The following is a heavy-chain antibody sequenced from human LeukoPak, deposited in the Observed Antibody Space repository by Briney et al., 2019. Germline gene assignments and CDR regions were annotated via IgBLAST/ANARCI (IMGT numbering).Heavy chain of an antibody. V-gene: IGHV1-69*13. Sequence: ASVKVSCKASGYTFTSYDINWVRQAPGQGLEWMGGIIPIFGTANYAQKFQGRVTITADESTSTAYMELSSLRSEDTAVYYCTRDARHRYCSSSSCYRGWLDPWGQGTPVTVSS. J-gene: IGHJ5*02. CDR3: TRDARHRYCSSSSCYRGWLDP. CDR2: IIPIFGTA. D-gene: IGHD2-2*01. CDR1: GYTFTSYD.